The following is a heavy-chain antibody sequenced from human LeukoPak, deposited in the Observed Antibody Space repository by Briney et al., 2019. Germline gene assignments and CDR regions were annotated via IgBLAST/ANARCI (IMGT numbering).Heavy chain of an antibody. CDR1: GYIFTSYW. Sequence: GEALQIFCKGSGYIFTSYWIGWVRQMPGKGLEGMGIIYPGDCDTRYSPSYQGQVTISADKSISTAYLQWSSLKASDTAMYYCARQGGSSWYPNYYMDVWGKGTTVTVSS. D-gene: IGHD6-13*01. J-gene: IGHJ6*03. CDR2: IYPGDCDT. CDR3: ARQGGSSWYPNYYMDV. V-gene: IGHV5-51*01.